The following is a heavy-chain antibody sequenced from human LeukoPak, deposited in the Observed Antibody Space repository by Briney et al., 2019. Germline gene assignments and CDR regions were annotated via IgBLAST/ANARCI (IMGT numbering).Heavy chain of an antibody. CDR3: ASRRGQWLVRNWFDP. Sequence: PSETLSLTCALYGGSFSGYYWSWIRQPPGKGLEWIGEINHSGSTNYNPSLKSRVTISVDTSKNQFSLKLSSVTAADTAVYYCASRRGQWLVRNWFDPWGQGTLVTVSS. D-gene: IGHD6-19*01. V-gene: IGHV4-34*01. CDR2: INHSGST. CDR1: GGSFSGYY. J-gene: IGHJ5*02.